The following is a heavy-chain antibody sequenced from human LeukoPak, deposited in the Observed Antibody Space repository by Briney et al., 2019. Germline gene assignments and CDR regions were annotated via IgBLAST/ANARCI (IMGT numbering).Heavy chain of an antibody. Sequence: GGSLRLSCAASGFTFSSYAMSWVRQAPGKGLEWVSAISGSGGSTYYADSVKGRFTISRDNSKNTLFLQMNSLRAEDTAVYYCAKDGGYGYSSSWYVSWFDPWGQGTLVTVSS. J-gene: IGHJ5*02. V-gene: IGHV3-23*01. CDR1: GFTFSSYA. D-gene: IGHD6-13*01. CDR2: ISGSGGST. CDR3: AKDGGYGYSSSWYVSWFDP.